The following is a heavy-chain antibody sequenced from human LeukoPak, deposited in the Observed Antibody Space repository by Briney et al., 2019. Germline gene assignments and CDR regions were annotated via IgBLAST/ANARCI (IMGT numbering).Heavy chain of an antibody. V-gene: IGHV5-51*01. CDR3: ARRSLTNCGGDCSSAFDI. D-gene: IGHD2-21*02. Sequence: PGESLKISFQGSGSRFTSYWIGWVRQMPGKGLEGMGIIYPGYDATRYSPSFQGQVSSSADKSISTAYLQWSSLKASDTAMYYCARRSLTNCGGDCSSAFDIWGQGTMVTVSS. CDR1: GSRFTSYW. CDR2: IYPGYDAT. J-gene: IGHJ3*02.